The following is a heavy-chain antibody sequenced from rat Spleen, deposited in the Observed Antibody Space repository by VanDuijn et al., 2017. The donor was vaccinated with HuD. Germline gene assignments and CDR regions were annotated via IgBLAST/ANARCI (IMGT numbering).Heavy chain of an antibody. J-gene: IGHJ1*01. CDR3: ARAGYLRDWYFDF. Sequence: EVQLVESGGGLVQPGRSLKLSCAASGFTFNNYGMAWVRQAPRKGLEWVATISYDGSSTYYRDSVKGRFTISRDNAKSSLYLQMDNLRSEDTATYYCARAGYLRDWYFDFWGPGTMVTVSS. D-gene: IGHD2-2*01. CDR2: ISYDGSST. CDR1: GFTFNNYG. V-gene: IGHV5-29*01.